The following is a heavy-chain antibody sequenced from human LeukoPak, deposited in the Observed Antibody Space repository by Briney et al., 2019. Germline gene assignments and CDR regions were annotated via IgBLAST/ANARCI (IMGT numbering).Heavy chain of an antibody. CDR1: GYTFTSYD. J-gene: IGHJ6*02. D-gene: IGHD5-12*01. CDR3: ARGIVATTCYYYGMDV. CDR2: MNPNSGNT. Sequence: ASVKVSCKASGYTFTSYDINWVRQATGQGLEWMGWMNPNSGNTGYAQKFQGRVTMTRNTSISTAYMELSSLRSEDTAVYYCARGIVATTCYYYGMDVWGQGTTVTVSS. V-gene: IGHV1-8*01.